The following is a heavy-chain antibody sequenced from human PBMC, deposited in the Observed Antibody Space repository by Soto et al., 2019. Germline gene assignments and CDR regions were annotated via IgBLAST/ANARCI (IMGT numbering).Heavy chain of an antibody. CDR3: ARETNPYTGSSHAFDI. CDR1: GFTFSSYS. V-gene: IGHV3-21*01. Sequence: EVQLVESGGGLVKPGGSLRLSCAASGFTFSSYSMNWVRQTPGKGLEWVSSVSSTGSFIYYADPVKGRFTISRDNAQSSLSLQMSSLRVEDTAVYYCARETNPYTGSSHAFDIWGPGTMVTVSS. D-gene: IGHD6-6*01. CDR2: VSSTGSFI. J-gene: IGHJ3*02.